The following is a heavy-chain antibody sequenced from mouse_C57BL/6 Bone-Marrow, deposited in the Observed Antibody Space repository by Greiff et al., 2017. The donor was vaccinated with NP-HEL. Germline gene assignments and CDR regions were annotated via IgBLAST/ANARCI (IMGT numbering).Heavy chain of an antibody. CDR2: ISRGGSYT. D-gene: IGHD1-1*02. CDR3: ARQGGGAMDY. Sequence: EVMLVESGGDLVKPGGSLKLSCAASGFTFSSYGMYWVRQTPGQRLEWVATISRGGSYTYYPDSVKGRFTISRDNAKNTLYLTMSSLKSEDTAMYYCARQGGGAMDYWGQGTSATVSS. J-gene: IGHJ4*01. CDR1: GFTFSSYG. V-gene: IGHV5-6*01.